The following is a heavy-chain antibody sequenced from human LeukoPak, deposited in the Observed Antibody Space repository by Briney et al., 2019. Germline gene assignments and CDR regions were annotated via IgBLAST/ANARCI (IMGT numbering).Heavy chain of an antibody. CDR3: ARENTYYYDSSGFGY. CDR2: ISAYNGNT. Sequence: ASVKVSCKASGYTFTSYGISWVRQAPGQGLEWMGWISAYNGNTNYAQKFQGRVTMTRDTSISTAYKELSRLRSDDTAVYYCARENTYYYDSSGFGYWGQGTLVTVSS. CDR1: GYTFTSYG. J-gene: IGHJ4*02. D-gene: IGHD3-22*01. V-gene: IGHV1-18*01.